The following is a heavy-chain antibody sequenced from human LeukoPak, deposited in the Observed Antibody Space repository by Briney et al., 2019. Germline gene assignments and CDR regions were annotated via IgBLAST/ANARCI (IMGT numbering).Heavy chain of an antibody. D-gene: IGHD4-17*01. V-gene: IGHV4-30-2*01. Sequence: PSETLSLTCTASGGSISSGGYSWSWLRQPPGKGLEWIGYIYHSGSTYYNPSLKSRVTISVDRSKNQFSLKLSSVTAADTAVYYCARVNGDYVCDYWGQGTLVTVSS. CDR1: GGSISSGGYS. CDR2: IYHSGST. J-gene: IGHJ4*02. CDR3: ARVNGDYVCDY.